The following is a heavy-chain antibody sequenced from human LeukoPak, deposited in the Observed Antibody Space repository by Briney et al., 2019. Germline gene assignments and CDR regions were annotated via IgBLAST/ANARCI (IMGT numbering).Heavy chain of an antibody. CDR1: GGSISGYH. V-gene: IGHV4-59*01. CDR3: ARYSGYDFAFDI. CDR2: IYYSGSS. Sequence: SETLSLTCNVSGGSISGYHWSWIRQPPGKGLEWLGYIYYSGSSNYNPSLKSRVTISVDTSKNQFSLKLSSVTAADTAVYYCARYSGYDFAFDIWGQGTMVTVSS. J-gene: IGHJ3*02. D-gene: IGHD5-12*01.